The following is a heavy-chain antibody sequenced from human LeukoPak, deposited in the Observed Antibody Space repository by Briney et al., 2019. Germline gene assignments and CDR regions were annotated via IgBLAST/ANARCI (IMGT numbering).Heavy chain of an antibody. V-gene: IGHV6-1*01. CDR3: ARDVPRTIFGVVALIRYFDY. Sequence: SQTLSLTCAISGDSVSSNCAAWNWIRQSPSRGLEWLGRTYYRSKWYNVYAVSVKSRITISPDTSKNQFSLQLNYVTPEDTAVYYCARDVPRTIFGVVALIRYFDYWGQGTLVTVSS. J-gene: IGHJ4*02. CDR2: TYYRSKWYN. CDR1: GDSVSSNCAA. D-gene: IGHD3-3*01.